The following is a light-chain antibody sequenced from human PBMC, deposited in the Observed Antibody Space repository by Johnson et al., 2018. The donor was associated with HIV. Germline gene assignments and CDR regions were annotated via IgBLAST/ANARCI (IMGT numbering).Light chain of an antibody. V-gene: IGLV1-51*01. CDR2: DTN. CDR3: GTWDSSLSAYV. Sequence: QSVLTQPPSVSAAPGQKVTISCSGSSSNIGNNYVSWYQQLPGTAPKLLIYDTNKRPSGIPARFSGSKSGTSATLGITGLQTGDEADYYCGTWDSSLSAYVCGSGTKATVL. CDR1: SSNIGNNY. J-gene: IGLJ1*01.